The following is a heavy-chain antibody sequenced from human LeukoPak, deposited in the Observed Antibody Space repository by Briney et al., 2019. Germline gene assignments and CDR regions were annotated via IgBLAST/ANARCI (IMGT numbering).Heavy chain of an antibody. J-gene: IGHJ4*02. V-gene: IGHV4-39*02. Sequence: PSETLSLTCTVSGGSISSSSYYWGWIRQPPGKGLEWIGSIYYSGSTYYNPSLKSRVTISVDTSKNQFSLKLSSVTAADTAVYYCAREPPTRWADFDYWGQGTLVTVSS. CDR2: IYYSGST. CDR1: GGSISSSSYY. D-gene: IGHD6-13*01. CDR3: AREPPTRWADFDY.